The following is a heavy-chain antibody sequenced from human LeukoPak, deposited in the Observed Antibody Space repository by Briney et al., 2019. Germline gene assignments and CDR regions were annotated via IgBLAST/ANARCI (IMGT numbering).Heavy chain of an antibody. Sequence: PSETLSLTCTVSGGSISSGSYYWSWIRQPAGKGLKWIGRIYTSGSTNYNPSLKSRVTISVDTSKNQFSLKLSSVTAADTAVYYCASSITMVRGVYFDYWGQGTLVTVSS. CDR1: GGSISSGSYY. J-gene: IGHJ4*02. D-gene: IGHD3-10*01. CDR2: IYTSGST. CDR3: ASSITMVRGVYFDY. V-gene: IGHV4-61*02.